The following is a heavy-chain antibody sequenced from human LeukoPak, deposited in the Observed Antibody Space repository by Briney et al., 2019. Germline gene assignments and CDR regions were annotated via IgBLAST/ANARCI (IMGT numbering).Heavy chain of an antibody. D-gene: IGHD3-3*01. CDR2: ISWNSGSI. J-gene: IGHJ4*02. CDR1: GFTFDDYA. Sequence: GRSLRLSCAASGFTFDDYAMHWVRQAPGKGLEWGSGISWNSGSIGYADSVKGRFTISRDNAKNSLYLQMNSLRAEDTALYYCAKGTFGVVLVWGQGTLVTVSS. CDR3: AKGTFGVVLV. V-gene: IGHV3-9*01.